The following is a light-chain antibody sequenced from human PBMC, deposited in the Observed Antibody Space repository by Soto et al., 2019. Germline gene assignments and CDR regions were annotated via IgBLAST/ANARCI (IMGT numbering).Light chain of an antibody. CDR3: SSYTSSSTYV. V-gene: IGLV2-18*02. J-gene: IGLJ1*01. CDR2: EVS. CDR1: SSDVGSYNR. Sequence: QSALTQPPSVSGSHGQSVPISCTGTSSDVGSYNRVSWHQQPPGTAPKLMIYEVSNRPSGVPDRFSGSKSGNTASLTISGLQAEDEADYYCSSYTSSSTYVFGTGTKVTVL.